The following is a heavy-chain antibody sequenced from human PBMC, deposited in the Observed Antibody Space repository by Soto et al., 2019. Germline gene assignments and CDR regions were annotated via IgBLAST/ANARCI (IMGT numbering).Heavy chain of an antibody. Sequence: QVQLVQSGAEVKKPGSSVKVSCKASGARFSTNAISWLRQAPGQGLEWMGAIIAIFDKANYAQKFQNRVTMTANDSTSAAYMELSSLTSDDTAMYYGAIETRGGNFESWGQGTLVTVSS. CDR3: AIETRGGNFES. CDR1: GARFSTNA. J-gene: IGHJ4*02. V-gene: IGHV1-69*12. D-gene: IGHD2-15*01. CDR2: IIAIFDKA.